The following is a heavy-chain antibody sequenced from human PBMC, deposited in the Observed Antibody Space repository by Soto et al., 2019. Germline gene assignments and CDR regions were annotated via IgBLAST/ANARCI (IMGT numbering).Heavy chain of an antibody. D-gene: IGHD1-1*01. J-gene: IGHJ4*02. V-gene: IGHV1-2*04. CDR1: GHPFTGSY. Sequence: GASVKVSAKASGHPFTGSYMHWVRQAPGQGHEWMGWINPNSGGTNYAQKFQGWVTMTRDTSISTAYMELSRLRSDDTAVYYCARRAETNGWNGFGADKYYFDFWGQGTLVTVSS. CDR3: ARRAETNGWNGFGADKYYFDF. CDR2: INPNSGGT.